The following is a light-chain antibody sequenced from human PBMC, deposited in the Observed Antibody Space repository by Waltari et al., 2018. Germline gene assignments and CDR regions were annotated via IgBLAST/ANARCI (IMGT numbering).Light chain of an antibody. CDR1: QRLENNDGNTY. CDR2: KVS. V-gene: IGKV2-30*01. J-gene: IGKJ3*01. CDR3: LQAPIT. Sequence: DVVLTKSPLFLPVTLGQPASISCRSTQRLENNDGNTYFDWFLQRPGQSPRRLIYKVSERDSGVPDRFSGIGSGSNFTLKISRVEAEDVGVYYCLQAPITFGPGTRVDIK.